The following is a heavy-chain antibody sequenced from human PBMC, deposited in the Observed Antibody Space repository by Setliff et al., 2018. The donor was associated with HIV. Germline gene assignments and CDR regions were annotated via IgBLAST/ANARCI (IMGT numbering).Heavy chain of an antibody. J-gene: IGHJ4*02. CDR1: GGSISSSSYY. CDR3: ARGDWYDFFDY. D-gene: IGHD6-19*01. V-gene: IGHV4-61*05. Sequence: PSETLSLTCTVSGGSISSSSYYWGWIRQPPGKGLEWIAYISYSGGTNHNPSLMGRVTMSLDVSKNQISLKLSSVTAADTAVYYCARGDWYDFFDYWGQGTLVTVSS. CDR2: ISYSGGT.